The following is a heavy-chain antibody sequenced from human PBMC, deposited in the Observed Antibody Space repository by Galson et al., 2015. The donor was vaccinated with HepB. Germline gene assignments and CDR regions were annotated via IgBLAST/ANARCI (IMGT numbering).Heavy chain of an antibody. Sequence: SETLSLTCTVSGVSISSSSYYWGWIRQPPGKGLEWIGSIYYSGSTYYNPSLKSRVTISVDTSKNQFSLKLSSVTAADTAVYFCARARIVAAGIRFDYWGQGTLVTVSS. J-gene: IGHJ4*02. CDR2: IYYSGST. CDR1: GVSISSSSYY. D-gene: IGHD6-13*01. CDR3: ARARIVAAGIRFDY. V-gene: IGHV4-39*07.